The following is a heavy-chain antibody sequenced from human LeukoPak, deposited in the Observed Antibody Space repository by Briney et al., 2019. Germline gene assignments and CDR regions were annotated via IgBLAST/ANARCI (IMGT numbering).Heavy chain of an antibody. J-gene: IGHJ4*02. V-gene: IGHV4-59*12. CDR1: GGSISSYY. CDR2: IYYSGST. Sequence: SETLSLTCTVSGGSISSYYWSWIRQPPGKGLEWIGYIYYSGSTNYNPSLKSRVTISVDTSKNQFSLKLSSVTAADTAVYYCARDQGYYDSSGYLRYFDYWGQGTLVTVSS. D-gene: IGHD3-22*01. CDR3: ARDQGYYDSSGYLRYFDY.